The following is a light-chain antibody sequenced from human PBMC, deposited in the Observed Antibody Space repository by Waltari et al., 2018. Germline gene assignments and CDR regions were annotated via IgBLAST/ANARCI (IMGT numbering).Light chain of an antibody. CDR3: QQYYSTPPYT. J-gene: IGKJ2*01. Sequence: DIVMTQSPDSLAVSLGERATINCKSSQSVLYSSNNKNYLAWYQQKPGPPPKLLIYWASTRESGVPDRFSGSGSGTDFTLTISSLQAKDVAVYYCQQYYSTPPYTFGQGTKLEIK. CDR2: WAS. CDR1: QSVLYSSNNKNY. V-gene: IGKV4-1*01.